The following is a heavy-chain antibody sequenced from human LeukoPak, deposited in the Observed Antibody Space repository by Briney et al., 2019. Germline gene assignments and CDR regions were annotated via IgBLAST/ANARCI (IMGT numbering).Heavy chain of an antibody. CDR1: GGSISSYY. CDR2: IYYSGST. V-gene: IGHV4-59*08. CDR3: ARVTHYYDSGSYPY. J-gene: IGHJ4*02. D-gene: IGHD3-10*01. Sequence: SETLSLTCTVSGGSISSYYWSWIRQPPGKGLKWIGNIYYSGSTNYNPSLKSRVTISVDTSKNQFSLKLSSVTAADTAVYYCARVTHYYDSGSYPYWGQGTLVIVSS.